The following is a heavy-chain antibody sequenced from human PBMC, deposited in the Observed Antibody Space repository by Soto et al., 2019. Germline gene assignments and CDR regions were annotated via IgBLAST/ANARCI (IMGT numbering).Heavy chain of an antibody. CDR1: GFTFSSYA. J-gene: IGHJ4*02. D-gene: IGHD3-22*01. V-gene: IGHV3-23*01. Sequence: GGSLRLSCAASGFTFSSYAMSWVRQAPGKGLEWVSAISGSGGSTYYADSVKGRFTISRDNSKNTLYLQMNSLRAEDTAVYYCEKRSYYDSSGSFDYWGQGTLVTVSS. CDR2: ISGSGGST. CDR3: EKRSYYDSSGSFDY.